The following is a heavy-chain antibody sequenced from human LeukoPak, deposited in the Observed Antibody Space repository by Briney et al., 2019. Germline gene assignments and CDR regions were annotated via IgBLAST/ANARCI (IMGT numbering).Heavy chain of an antibody. D-gene: IGHD2-2*01. J-gene: IGHJ4*02. Sequence: ASVKVSCKASGYTFTSYGISWVRQAPGQGLEWMGWISAYSGNRNYAQKLQGGVTMTTDTSTSTAYMELRSLRSDDTAVYYCARVEAYCTRTSCHDYWGQGTLVTVSS. CDR3: ARVEAYCTRTSCHDY. CDR1: GYTFTSYG. V-gene: IGHV1-18*01. CDR2: ISAYSGNR.